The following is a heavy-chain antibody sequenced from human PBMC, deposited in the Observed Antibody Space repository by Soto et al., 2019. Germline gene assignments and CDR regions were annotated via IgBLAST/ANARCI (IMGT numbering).Heavy chain of an antibody. Sequence: GASVKVSCEASGYTFTGYYMHWVRQAPGQGLEWMGWINPNSGGTNYAQKLQGRVTMTTDTSTSTAYMELRSLRSDDTAVYYCARNIGAANWFDPWGQGTLVTVSS. CDR1: GYTFTGYY. J-gene: IGHJ5*02. CDR2: INPNSGGT. D-gene: IGHD2-15*01. CDR3: ARNIGAANWFDP. V-gene: IGHV1-2*02.